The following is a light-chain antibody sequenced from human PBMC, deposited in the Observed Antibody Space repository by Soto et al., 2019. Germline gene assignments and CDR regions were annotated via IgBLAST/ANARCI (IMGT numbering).Light chain of an antibody. V-gene: IGKV1-5*01. CDR1: QSISAS. CDR2: DAS. CDR3: QHYDEYPWT. Sequence: DIQMTQSPSTLSASVGDRDTITCRATQSISASLAWYQQKPGEAPTLLIYDASSLESGVPSRFSGGGSETEFTLTISSLQPDDVATYYCQHYDEYPWTFGQGTKVEIK. J-gene: IGKJ1*01.